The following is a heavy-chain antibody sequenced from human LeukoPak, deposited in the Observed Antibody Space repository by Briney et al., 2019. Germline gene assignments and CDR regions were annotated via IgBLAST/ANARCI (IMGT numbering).Heavy chain of an antibody. V-gene: IGHV4-4*07. CDR1: GGSINSYF. CDR3: AREVVVPAASWFDP. CDR2: IHTSGST. J-gene: IGHJ5*02. D-gene: IGHD2-2*01. Sequence: PSETLSLTCTVSGGSINSYFWSWIRQPAGKGLEWIGRIHTSGSTNYNPSLKSRVTMSLDTSKNQFSLKLSSVTAADTAVYYCAREVVVPAASWFDPWGQGTLVTVSS.